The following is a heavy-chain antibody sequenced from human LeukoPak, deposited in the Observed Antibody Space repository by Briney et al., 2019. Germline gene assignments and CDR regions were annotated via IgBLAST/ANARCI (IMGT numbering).Heavy chain of an antibody. CDR1: GYSFANYW. D-gene: IGHD3-10*01. CDR3: ARHDSGEYFLH. Sequence: GESLKISCKGPGYSFANYWIGWVRQMPGKGLERMGIIYPADSDTRYSPSFQGQVTISADKSISTAYLHWSSLKASDTAMYYCARHDSGEYFLHWGQGTLVTVSS. CDR2: IYPADSDT. J-gene: IGHJ1*01. V-gene: IGHV5-51*01.